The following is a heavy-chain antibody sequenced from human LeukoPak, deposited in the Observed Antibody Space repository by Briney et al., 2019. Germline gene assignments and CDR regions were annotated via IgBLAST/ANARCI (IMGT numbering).Heavy chain of an antibody. CDR1: GFTFDSYA. J-gene: IGHJ4*02. V-gene: IGHV3-20*04. Sequence: GGSLRLCCAASGFTFDSYAVSWVRQAPGKGLEWVSGINWSGGTTTYADSVKGRFTISRDNAKNSLYLQVNSLRVEDTALYYCARHGDYDYYFDYWGQGTLVTVSS. D-gene: IGHD5-12*01. CDR2: INWSGGTT. CDR3: ARHGDYDYYFDY.